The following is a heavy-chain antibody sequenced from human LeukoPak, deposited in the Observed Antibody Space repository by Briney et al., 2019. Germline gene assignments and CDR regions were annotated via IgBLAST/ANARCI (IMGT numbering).Heavy chain of an antibody. CDR2: ISTNSDIR. Sequence: ASVKVSCKASGYTFTNYGISWVRQAPGQGLEWMGWISTNSDIRTYAQTLQGRFTMTTDTATTTAYMELNNLTFDDTAVYYCAREDAMNNCSDPWGQGTPVTVSS. CDR3: AREDAMNNCSDP. CDR1: GYTFTNYG. V-gene: IGHV1-18*01. J-gene: IGHJ5*02.